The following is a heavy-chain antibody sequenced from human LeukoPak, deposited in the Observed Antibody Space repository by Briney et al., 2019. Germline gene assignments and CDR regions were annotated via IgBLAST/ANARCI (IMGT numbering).Heavy chain of an antibody. CDR2: IYYSGST. D-gene: IGHD6-13*01. V-gene: IGHV4-59*11. Sequence: PSETLSLTCTVSGGSISSHYWSWIRQPPGKGLEWIGNIYYSGSTNYNPSLKSRVTISVDTSKNQFTLKLSSVTAADTAVYYCARESDLSDSSSWYGYNWFDPWGQGTLVTVSS. CDR1: GGSISSHY. CDR3: ARESDLSDSSSWYGYNWFDP. J-gene: IGHJ5*02.